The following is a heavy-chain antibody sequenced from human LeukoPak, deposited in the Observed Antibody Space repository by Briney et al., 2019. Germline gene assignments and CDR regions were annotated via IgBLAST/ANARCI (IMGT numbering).Heavy chain of an antibody. Sequence: PSETLSLTCTVSGGSISSYYWSWLRQSPGKGLEWIGYIHYSGSTDYNPSLKSRVTISVDTSKKQFSLKMSSVTAADTAVYYCARQTGSGLFILPGGQGTLVTVSS. CDR3: ARQTGSGLFILP. D-gene: IGHD3/OR15-3a*01. CDR1: GGSISSYY. V-gene: IGHV4-59*08. J-gene: IGHJ4*02. CDR2: IHYSGST.